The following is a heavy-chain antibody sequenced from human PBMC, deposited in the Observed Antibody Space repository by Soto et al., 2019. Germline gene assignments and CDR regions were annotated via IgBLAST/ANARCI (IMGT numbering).Heavy chain of an antibody. CDR3: ASDDYGDYVRDYYYYGMDV. CDR2: NIPICGRT. D-gene: IGHD4-17*01. V-gene: IGHV1-69*01. CDR1: CGSSISCD. J-gene: IGHJ6*02. Sequence: AMVLCYAFCGSSISCDNSCVLQAPEQRVQWMGGNIPICGRTNYTQTLQSRVTITADASTNTSYMELSSVRSEDTAVYYCASDDYGDYVRDYYYYGMDVWGQGTTVTVSS.